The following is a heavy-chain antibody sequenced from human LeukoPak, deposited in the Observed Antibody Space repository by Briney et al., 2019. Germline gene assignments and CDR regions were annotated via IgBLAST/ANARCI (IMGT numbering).Heavy chain of an antibody. V-gene: IGHV3-23*01. CDR3: AKDLSSYYYDSSGDFYYFDY. D-gene: IGHD3-22*01. CDR1: GFTFSSYA. J-gene: IGHJ4*02. CDR2: ISGSGGST. Sequence: PGGSLRLSCAASGFTFSSYAMSWVRQAPGEGLEWVSAISGSGGSTYYADSVKGRFTISRDNSKNTLYLQMNSLRAEDTAVYYCAKDLSSYYYDSSGDFYYFDYWGQGTLVTVSS.